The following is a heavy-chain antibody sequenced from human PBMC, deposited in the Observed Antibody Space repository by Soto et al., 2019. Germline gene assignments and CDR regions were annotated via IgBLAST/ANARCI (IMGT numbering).Heavy chain of an antibody. CDR2: INHSGST. CDR3: ARDKITVLLDY. J-gene: IGHJ4*02. D-gene: IGHD3-10*01. V-gene: IGHV4-34*01. CDR1: VGSFSGCY. Sequence: PSETLSLTCAVYVGSFSGCYWTWIRQPPWTGLEWIGEINHSGSTNYNPSLKSRVTISVDTSKNQFSLKLTSVTAADTAVYYCARDKITVLLDYWGQGTLVTVSP.